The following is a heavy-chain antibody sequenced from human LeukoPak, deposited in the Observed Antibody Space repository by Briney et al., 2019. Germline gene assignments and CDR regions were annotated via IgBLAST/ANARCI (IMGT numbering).Heavy chain of an antibody. D-gene: IGHD5-18*01. CDR1: GYSISSGYY. J-gene: IGHJ4*02. V-gene: IGHV4-38-2*02. CDR3: ARGTDAYSYGY. Sequence: SETLSLTCTVSGYSISSGYYWGWIRQPPGKGLEWIGSIYHSGSTYYNPSLKSRVTISVDTSKNQFSLKLSSVTAADTAVYYCARGTDAYSYGYWGQGTLVTVSS. CDR2: IYHSGST.